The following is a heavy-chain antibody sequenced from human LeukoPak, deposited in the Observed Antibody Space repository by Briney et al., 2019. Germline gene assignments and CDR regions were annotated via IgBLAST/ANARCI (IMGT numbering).Heavy chain of an antibody. CDR3: ARGRLYLDTSMGERFYMDV. CDR1: GYTFTGYY. CDR2: INPNSGGT. Sequence: GASVKVSCKASGYTFTGYYMHWLRQAPGQGLEWMGWINPNSGGTNYAQKFQGRVTMTRDTSISTAYMELRSLRSDDTAVFYCARGRLYLDTSMGERFYMDVWGKGTTVTISS. V-gene: IGHV1-2*02. J-gene: IGHJ6*03. D-gene: IGHD5-18*01.